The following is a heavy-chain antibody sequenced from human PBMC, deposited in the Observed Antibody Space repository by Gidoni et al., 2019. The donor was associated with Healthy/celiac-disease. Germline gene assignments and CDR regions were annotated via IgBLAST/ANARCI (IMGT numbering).Heavy chain of an antibody. CDR1: GGSISSSNW. D-gene: IGHD5-12*01. CDR3: ARGGATITNYFDY. J-gene: IGHJ4*02. CDR2: IYHRGST. V-gene: IGHV4-4*02. Sequence: QVQLQESGPGLVKPSGTLSLTCAVSGGSISSSNWSSWVRQPPGKGLEWTGEIYHRGSTNYNPSLKSRVTISVDKSKNQFSLKLSAVTAADTAVYYCARGGATITNYFDYWGQGTLVTVSS.